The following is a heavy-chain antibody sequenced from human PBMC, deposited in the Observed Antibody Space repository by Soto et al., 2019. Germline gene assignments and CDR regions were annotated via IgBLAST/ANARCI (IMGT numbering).Heavy chain of an antibody. Sequence: ASVKVSCKASGYTFTSYDINWVRQATGQGLEWMGWMNPNSGNTGYAQKFQGRVTMTRNTSISTAYMELSSLRSEDTAVYYCARDFDYSNYYYCYYLDVWGKGTRVTVSS. CDR2: MNPNSGNT. D-gene: IGHD4-4*01. CDR1: GYTFTSYD. CDR3: ARDFDYSNYYYCYYLDV. J-gene: IGHJ6*03. V-gene: IGHV1-8*01.